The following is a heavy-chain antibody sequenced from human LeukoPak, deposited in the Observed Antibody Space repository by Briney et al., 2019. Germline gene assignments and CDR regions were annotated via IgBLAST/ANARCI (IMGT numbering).Heavy chain of an antibody. V-gene: IGHV3-53*01. Sequence: PGGSLRLSCAASGFTVSSNYMSWVRQAPGKGLEWVSVIYSGGSTYYADSVKGRFTISRHNSKNTLYLQMNSLRAEDTAVYYCARVGSSGWYAYFDYWGQGTLVTVSS. CDR1: GFTVSSNY. D-gene: IGHD6-19*01. J-gene: IGHJ4*02. CDR2: IYSGGST. CDR3: ARVGSSGWYAYFDY.